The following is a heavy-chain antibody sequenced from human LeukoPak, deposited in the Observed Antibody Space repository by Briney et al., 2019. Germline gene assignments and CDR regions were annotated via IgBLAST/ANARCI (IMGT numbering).Heavy chain of an antibody. D-gene: IGHD6-19*01. J-gene: IGHJ5*02. CDR3: ARGIAVAGTSAIWFDP. Sequence: GASVKVSCKASGYTFTSSGISWVRQAPGQGLERMGWISAYNGNTNYAQKLQGRVTMTTDTSTSTAYMELRSLRSDDTAVYYCARGIAVAGTSAIWFDPWGQGTLVTVSS. CDR1: GYTFTSSG. V-gene: IGHV1-18*01. CDR2: ISAYNGNT.